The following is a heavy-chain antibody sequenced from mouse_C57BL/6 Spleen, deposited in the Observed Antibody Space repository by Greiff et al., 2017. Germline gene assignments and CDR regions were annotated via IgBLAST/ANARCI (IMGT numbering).Heavy chain of an antibody. J-gene: IGHJ4*01. D-gene: IGHD1-1*01. CDR3: ARRYGSSPYAMDY. Sequence: QVQLQQPGAELVRPGSSVKLSCKASGYTFTSYWMHWVKQRPIQGLEWIGNIDPSDSETHYNQKFKDKATLTVDKSSSTAYMQHSSLTSEDSAVYYCARRYGSSPYAMDYWGQGTSVTVSS. V-gene: IGHV1-52*01. CDR2: IDPSDSET. CDR1: GYTFTSYW.